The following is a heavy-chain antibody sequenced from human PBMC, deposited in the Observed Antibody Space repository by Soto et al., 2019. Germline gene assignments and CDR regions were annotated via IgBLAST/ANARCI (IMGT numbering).Heavy chain of an antibody. Sequence: GGSLRLSCAASGFTFDDYGMSWVRQAPGKGLEWVSGINWNGGSTGYADSVKGRFTISRDNAKNSLYLQMNSLRAEDTALYHCARGDMSYDFWSGYYAPSRSYYYYYMDVWGKGTTVTVSS. V-gene: IGHV3-20*01. CDR3: ARGDMSYDFWSGYYAPSRSYYYYYMDV. J-gene: IGHJ6*03. CDR1: GFTFDDYG. CDR2: INWNGGST. D-gene: IGHD3-3*01.